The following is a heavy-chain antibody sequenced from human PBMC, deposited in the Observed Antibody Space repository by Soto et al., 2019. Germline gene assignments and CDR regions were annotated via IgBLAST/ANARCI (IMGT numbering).Heavy chain of an antibody. Sequence: GASVKVSCKASGYTFTSYAMHWVRQAPGQRLEWMGWINAGNGNTKYSQKFQGRVTITRDTSASTAYMELSSLRSEDTAVYYCARDIVLMVHAMDYWGQGTLVTVSS. CDR2: INAGNGNT. J-gene: IGHJ4*02. CDR1: GYTFTSYA. CDR3: ARDIVLMVHAMDY. D-gene: IGHD2-8*01. V-gene: IGHV1-3*01.